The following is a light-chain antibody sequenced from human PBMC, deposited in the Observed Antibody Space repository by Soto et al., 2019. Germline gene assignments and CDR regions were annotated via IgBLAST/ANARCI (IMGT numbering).Light chain of an antibody. V-gene: IGKV3-20*01. CDR3: QQYGTSQWT. CDR1: QSVRSNY. Sequence: EILLTQSPATLFLSPGERVTLSCRASQSVRSNYLSWYQQKPGQPPRPLNSGASSRATGIPDRFSGSGSGTDVTLTIRRLETEEVAGYYCQQYGTSQWTLGQGTKVDI. CDR2: GAS. J-gene: IGKJ1*01.